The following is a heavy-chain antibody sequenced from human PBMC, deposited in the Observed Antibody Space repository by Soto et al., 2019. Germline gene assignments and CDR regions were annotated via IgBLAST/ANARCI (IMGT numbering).Heavy chain of an antibody. J-gene: IGHJ4*02. V-gene: IGHV3-30*18. CDR2: ISYDGSNK. CDR3: AKDRYSSGSSYFDY. Sequence: GGSLRLSSAASGFTFSSYGMHWVRQAPGKGLEWVAVISYDGSNKYYADSVKGRFTISRDNSKNTLYLQMNSLRAEDTAVYYCAKDRYSSGSSYFDYWGQGPLVTV. CDR1: GFTFSSYG. D-gene: IGHD6-19*01.